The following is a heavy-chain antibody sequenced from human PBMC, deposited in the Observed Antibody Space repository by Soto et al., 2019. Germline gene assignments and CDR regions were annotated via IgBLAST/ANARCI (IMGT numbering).Heavy chain of an antibody. J-gene: IGHJ1*01. V-gene: IGHV5-51*03. Sequence: VQLVQSGEEAKKPGESLKISCKGSGYSFASNWIGWVRQMPGKGLEWMGIIYPGDSDTRYSPSFQGQVTISADKSISTAYLQWSSLKASDSARYYCGRRCSGCSLVELWGQGTVVTVS. D-gene: IGHD2-15*01. CDR3: GRRCSGCSLVEL. CDR2: IYPGDSDT. CDR1: GYSFASNW.